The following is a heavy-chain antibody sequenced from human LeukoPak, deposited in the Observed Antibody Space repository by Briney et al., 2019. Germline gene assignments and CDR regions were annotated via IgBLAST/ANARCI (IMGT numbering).Heavy chain of an antibody. D-gene: IGHD6-19*01. Sequence: GGSLRLSCAASGFTFNKYTMNWVRQAPGKGLEWVSAISGSGGSTYYADSVKGRFTISRDNSKNSLYLQMNSLRAEDTALYYCAKDGGAAGYYYMDVWGKGTTVTVSS. CDR1: GFTFNKYT. CDR3: AKDGGAAGYYYMDV. J-gene: IGHJ6*03. V-gene: IGHV3-43D*03. CDR2: ISGSGGST.